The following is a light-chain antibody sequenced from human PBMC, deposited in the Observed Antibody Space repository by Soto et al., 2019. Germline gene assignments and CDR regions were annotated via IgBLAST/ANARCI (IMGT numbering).Light chain of an antibody. Sequence: QSALTQPPSASGSPGQSVTISCTGTSSDVGGYDRVSWFQQHPGKAPKLIIYEVTDRISGVPYRFSGSKSGNTASLTVSGLQAEDEADYFCASYGGRDDMIFGGGTKLTVL. CDR2: EVT. CDR3: ASYGGRDDMI. V-gene: IGLV2-8*01. CDR1: SSDVGGYDR. J-gene: IGLJ2*01.